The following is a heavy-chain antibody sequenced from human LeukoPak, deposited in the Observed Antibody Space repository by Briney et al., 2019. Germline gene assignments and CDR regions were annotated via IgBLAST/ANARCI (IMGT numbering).Heavy chain of an antibody. CDR2: IYYTGSI. V-gene: IGHV4-59*01. Sequence: PSETLSLTCTVSGGSIRSYYWSWIRQPPGKGLEWIGYIYYTGSINYNPSLKSRVTTSVDTSKNQFSLKLSSVTAADTAVYYCARVMEASSVYYNYFDCWGHGTLVTVSS. CDR3: ARVMEASSVYYNYFDC. CDR1: GGSIRSYY. D-gene: IGHD3-22*01. J-gene: IGHJ4*01.